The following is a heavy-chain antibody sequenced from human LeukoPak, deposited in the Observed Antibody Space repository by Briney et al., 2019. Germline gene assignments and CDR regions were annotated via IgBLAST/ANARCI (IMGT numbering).Heavy chain of an antibody. Sequence: SETLSLTCTVSGGSISSSSYYWGWIRQPPGKGLEWIGSIYYSGSTYYNPSLKSRVTISVDTSKNQFSLKLSSVTAADTAVYYCARAHSTMIVVRFDPWGQGTLVTVCS. CDR1: GGSISSSSYY. CDR2: IYYSGST. CDR3: ARAHSTMIVVRFDP. V-gene: IGHV4-39*07. D-gene: IGHD3-22*01. J-gene: IGHJ5*02.